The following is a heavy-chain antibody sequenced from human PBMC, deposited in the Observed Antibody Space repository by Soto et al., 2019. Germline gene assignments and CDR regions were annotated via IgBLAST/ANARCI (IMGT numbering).Heavy chain of an antibody. V-gene: IGHV3-33*01. CDR1: GLSLSSYG. CDR2: IWYDGSNK. CDR3: ARGSPAVAGTFDY. D-gene: IGHD6-19*01. J-gene: IGHJ4*02. Sequence: GALRLSAAAAGLSLSSYGMDWVRQAPGKGLEWVAVIWYDGSNKYYADSVKGRFTISRDNSKNTLYLQMNSLRAEDTAVYYWARGSPAVAGTFDYWGQGTLVTVSS.